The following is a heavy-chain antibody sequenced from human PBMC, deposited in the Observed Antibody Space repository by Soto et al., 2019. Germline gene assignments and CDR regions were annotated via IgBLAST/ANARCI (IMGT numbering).Heavy chain of an antibody. D-gene: IGHD3-16*01. CDR3: VKDQGLVFGYCNY. J-gene: IGHJ4*02. CDR1: GLTFSTYG. Sequence: QVQLVESGGGVVQPGRSLRLSCAASGLTFSTYGMHWDRQSPGKGLEWLTFISHAGSKTYYADSVKGRFTISRDNSKNTHYLQMNSLSTEATALYYSVKDQGLVFGYCNYWGEGTMVTVSS. CDR2: ISHAGSKT. V-gene: IGHV3-30*18.